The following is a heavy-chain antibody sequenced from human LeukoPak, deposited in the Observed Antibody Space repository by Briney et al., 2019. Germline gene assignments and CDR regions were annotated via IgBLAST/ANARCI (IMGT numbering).Heavy chain of an antibody. V-gene: IGHV3-30*18. CDR2: ISYDGSNT. CDR3: AKDRDTSGWRYFDY. CDR1: GFTFSNYG. Sequence: PGGSRRLSCAASGFTFSNYGRHWVRQAPGKGLGGGAVISYDGSNTYYADSVKGRFNISRDNSKNTLYLQMNSLRTEDTALFYCAKDRDTSGWRYFDYWGQGTLVTVSS. D-gene: IGHD6-19*01. J-gene: IGHJ4*02.